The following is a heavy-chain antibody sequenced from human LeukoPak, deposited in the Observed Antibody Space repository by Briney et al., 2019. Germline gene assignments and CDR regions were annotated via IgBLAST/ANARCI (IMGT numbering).Heavy chain of an antibody. CDR1: GGSISSSSYY. CDR2: IYYSGST. J-gene: IGHJ4*02. CDR3: AREYYYDSSGYDY. V-gene: IGHV4-39*07. Sequence: KPSETLSLTCTVSGGSISSSSYYWGWIRQPPGKGLEWIGSIYYSGSTYYNPSLKSRVTISIDTSKNQFSLKLSSVTAADTAVYYCAREYYYDSSGYDYWGQGTLVPVSS. D-gene: IGHD3-22*01.